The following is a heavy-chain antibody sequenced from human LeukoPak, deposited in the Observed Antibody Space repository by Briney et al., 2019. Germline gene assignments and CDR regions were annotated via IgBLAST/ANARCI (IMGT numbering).Heavy chain of an antibody. CDR1: GFTFSSYS. D-gene: IGHD5-24*01. V-gene: IGHV3-21*01. CDR2: ISSSSSYI. J-gene: IGHJ3*02. CDR3: ARERDASDALYI. Sequence: NPGGSLRLSCAASGFTFSSYSMNWVRQAPGKGLEWASFISSSSSYIYYADSVKGRFTISRDNAKNSLYLQMNSLRAEDTAVYYCARERDASDALYIWGQGTMVTVSS.